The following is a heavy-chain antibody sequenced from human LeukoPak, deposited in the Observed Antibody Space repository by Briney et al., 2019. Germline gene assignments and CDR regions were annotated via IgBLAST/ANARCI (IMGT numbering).Heavy chain of an antibody. CDR2: FHFSGST. CDR3: ARGDRFGTGVDL. V-gene: IGHV4-39*07. J-gene: IGHJ5*02. Sequence: SETLSLTCSVSGASVTMGSYYWAWIRQPPGKGLEWIGTFHFSGSTYYNPSLKSRLTISVDMSKNQFSLKMISVTIADTAVYYCARGDRFGTGVDLWGQGTLVVVSS. D-gene: IGHD3/OR15-3a*01. CDR1: GASVTMGSYY.